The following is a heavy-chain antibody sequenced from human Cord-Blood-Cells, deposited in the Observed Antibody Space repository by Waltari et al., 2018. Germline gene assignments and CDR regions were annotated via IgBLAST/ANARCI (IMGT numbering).Heavy chain of an antibody. J-gene: IGHJ5*02. CDR1: GYTFTGYY. V-gene: IGHV1-2*02. Sequence: QVQLVQSGAAVKKPGASVKVSCKASGYTFTGYYMHWVRQAPGQGLEWMGWINPNSGGTNYAQKFQGRVTMTRDTSISTAYMELSRLRSDDTAVYYCARGDITIFGVVIPNWFDPWGQGTLVTVSS. CDR3: ARGDITIFGVVIPNWFDP. CDR2: INPNSGGT. D-gene: IGHD3-3*01.